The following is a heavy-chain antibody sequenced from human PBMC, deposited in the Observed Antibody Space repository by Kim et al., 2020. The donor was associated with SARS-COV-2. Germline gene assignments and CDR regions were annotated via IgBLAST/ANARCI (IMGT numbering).Heavy chain of an antibody. Sequence: SETLSLTCTVSGGSISSYYWSWIRQPPGKGLEWIGYIYYSGSTNYNPSLKSRVTISVDTSKNQFSLKLSSVTAADTAVYYCARGGSSWLGFNWFDPWGQGTLVTVSS. CDR2: IYYSGST. CDR3: ARGGSSWLGFNWFDP. CDR1: GGSISSYY. D-gene: IGHD6-13*01. V-gene: IGHV4-59*13. J-gene: IGHJ5*02.